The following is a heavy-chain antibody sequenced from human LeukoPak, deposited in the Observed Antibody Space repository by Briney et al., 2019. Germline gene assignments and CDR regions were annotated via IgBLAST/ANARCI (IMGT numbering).Heavy chain of an antibody. CDR3: ARDRWFGDYFDY. Sequence: ASVKVSCKASGYTFTSYGISWVRQAPGQGLEWMGWTSAYNGNTNYAQKLQGRVTMTTDTSTSTAYMELRSLRSDDTAVYYCARDRWFGDYFDYWGQGTLVTVSS. CDR2: TSAYNGNT. V-gene: IGHV1-18*01. D-gene: IGHD3-10*01. CDR1: GYTFTSYG. J-gene: IGHJ4*02.